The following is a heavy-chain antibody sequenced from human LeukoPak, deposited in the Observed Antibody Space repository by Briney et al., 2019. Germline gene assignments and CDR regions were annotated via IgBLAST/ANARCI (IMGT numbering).Heavy chain of an antibody. CDR1: GGSISSYY. J-gene: IGHJ4*02. CDR3: AREANSGWYS. CDR2: IYYSGST. V-gene: IGHV4-59*01. D-gene: IGHD6-19*01. Sequence: PSETLSRTCTVSGGSISSYYWSWIRQPPGKGLEWIGYIYYSGSTNYNPSLKSRVTISVDTSKNQFSLKLSSVTAADTAVYYCAREANSGWYSWGQGTLVTVSS.